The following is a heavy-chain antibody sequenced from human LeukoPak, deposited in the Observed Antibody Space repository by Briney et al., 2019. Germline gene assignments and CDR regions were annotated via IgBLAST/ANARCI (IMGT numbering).Heavy chain of an antibody. D-gene: IGHD5-12*01. Sequence: GGSLRLSCAASGFTFSSYSFNWVRQVPGKGLEWVSSITTTFYTYYTDSVKGRLTISRDNAKNSLYLQMISLRAEDTAVYYCARVRANGYEDYWGQETLVTVSS. CDR1: GFTFSSYS. CDR3: ARVRANGYEDY. V-gene: IGHV3-21*01. J-gene: IGHJ4*02. CDR2: ITTTFYT.